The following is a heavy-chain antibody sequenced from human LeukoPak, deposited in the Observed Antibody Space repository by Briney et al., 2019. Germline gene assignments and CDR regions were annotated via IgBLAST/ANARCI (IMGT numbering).Heavy chain of an antibody. V-gene: IGHV3-30*03. Sequence: HPGGSLRLSCAVSGFTFRSYVMHWVRQAPGKGLQWVAVISEDGSTQFYADSVKGRFTISRDNSKNTLFLQGNSVRGEDTAVYYCARAAAARRPLGVDYYHYMDVWGKGTTVTVSS. CDR1: GFTFRSYV. CDR2: ISEDGSTQ. D-gene: IGHD6-25*01. CDR3: ARAAAARRPLGVDYYHYMDV. J-gene: IGHJ6*03.